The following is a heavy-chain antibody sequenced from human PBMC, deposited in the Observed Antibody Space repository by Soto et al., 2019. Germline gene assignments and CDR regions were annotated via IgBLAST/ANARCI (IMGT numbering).Heavy chain of an antibody. D-gene: IGHD2-8*02. J-gene: IGHJ4*02. CDR2: INHRGST. CDR3: ARDKITGLFDY. CDR1: GGSFSGYY. V-gene: IGHV4-34*01. Sequence: QVQLQQWGAGLLKPSETLSLTCAVYGGSFSGYYWTWIRQPPGTGLEWIGEINHRGSTNYNPSLKNRVHLSVDTSKNQFSLKLTSVTAADPAVYYCARDKITGLFDYWGQGTLVTVSS.